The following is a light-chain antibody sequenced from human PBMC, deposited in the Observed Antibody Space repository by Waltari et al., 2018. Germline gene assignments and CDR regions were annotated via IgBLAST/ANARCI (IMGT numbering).Light chain of an antibody. CDR3: AAWGDSLGAWV. V-gene: IGLV1-44*01. CDR2: LNN. CDR1: GFNIGDNL. J-gene: IGLJ3*02. Sequence: QSVVTQPPSATGTLGQRVTMSCSGSGFNIGDNLVTWFQPLPGSAPNLLIYLNNQRPSGVPDRCAGSKSGTSASLAISGLQSEEEADYYCAAWGDSLGAWVFGGGTKLTVL.